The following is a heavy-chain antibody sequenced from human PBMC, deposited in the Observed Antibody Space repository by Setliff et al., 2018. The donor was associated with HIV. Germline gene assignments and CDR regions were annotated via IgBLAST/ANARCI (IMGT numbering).Heavy chain of an antibody. CDR1: GGSISSYY. Sequence: ETLSLTCTVSGGSISSYYWSWIRQPPGKGLEWIGYIYTSGSTNYNPSLKSRVTISVDTSKNQFSLKLSSVTAADTAVYYCARAPGGAAAASYYYYYMDVWGKGTTVTVSS. V-gene: IGHV4-4*08. J-gene: IGHJ6*03. CDR2: IYTSGST. CDR3: ARAPGGAAAASYYYYYMDV. D-gene: IGHD6-13*01.